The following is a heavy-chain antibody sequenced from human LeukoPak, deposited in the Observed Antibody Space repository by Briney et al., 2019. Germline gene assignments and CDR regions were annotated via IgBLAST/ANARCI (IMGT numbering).Heavy chain of an antibody. J-gene: IGHJ4*02. CDR2: IYPGASDT. CDR1: GYXFTSYW. Sequence: GESLKISCNGSGYXFTSYWICWVRQMPGKGLEWMGIIYPGASDTRYSPSFQGQVTISADKSISTAYLQWSSLKASDTAMYYCARQGEDSSWYYFDYWGQGTLVTVSS. CDR3: ARQGEDSSWYYFDY. V-gene: IGHV5-51*01. D-gene: IGHD6-13*01.